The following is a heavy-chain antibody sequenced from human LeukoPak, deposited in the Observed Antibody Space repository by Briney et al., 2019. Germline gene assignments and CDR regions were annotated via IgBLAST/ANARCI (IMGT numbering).Heavy chain of an antibody. J-gene: IGHJ4*02. V-gene: IGHV3-9*01. CDR2: ISWNSGSI. Sequence: PGRSLRLSCAASGFTFDDYAMHWVRQAPGKGLEWVSGISWNSGSIGYADSVKGRFTISRDNAKNSLYLQMNSLRAEDTALYYCAKERYDYVWGSPFFDYCGQGTLVTVSS. CDR1: GFTFDDYA. CDR3: AKERYDYVWGSPFFDY. D-gene: IGHD3-16*01.